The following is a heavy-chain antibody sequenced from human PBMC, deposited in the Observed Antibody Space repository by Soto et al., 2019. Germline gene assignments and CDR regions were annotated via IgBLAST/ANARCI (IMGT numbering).Heavy chain of an antibody. J-gene: IGHJ4*02. CDR1: GFTFSGYE. D-gene: IGHD3-16*02. CDR3: ARAGYEYIWGSYRPSLFDY. CDR2: ISSSGSPI. Sequence: GGSLRLSCAASGFTFSGYEMNWVRQAPGKGLEWVSYISSSGSPIHYADSVKGRFTISRDNAKNSLYLEMKSLRAEDTAVYYCARAGYEYIWGSYRPSLFDYWGQGTLVTVSS. V-gene: IGHV3-48*03.